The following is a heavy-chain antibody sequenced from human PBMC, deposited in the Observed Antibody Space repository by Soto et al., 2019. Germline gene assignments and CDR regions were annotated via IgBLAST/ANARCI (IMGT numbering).Heavy chain of an antibody. D-gene: IGHD6-6*01. Sequence: QVQLQEADPGLVRPSETLSLTCTVSGASISSYYWSWLRQPPGKGLEWIGYIYYSGSTNYNPSLKSRVTISLDTSKKQFSLKLSSMTAADTAVYYCASRPTSGSSSPFDYWGQGTLVTVSS. CDR3: ASRPTSGSSSPFDY. CDR1: GASISSYY. J-gene: IGHJ4*02. CDR2: IYYSGST. V-gene: IGHV4-59*08.